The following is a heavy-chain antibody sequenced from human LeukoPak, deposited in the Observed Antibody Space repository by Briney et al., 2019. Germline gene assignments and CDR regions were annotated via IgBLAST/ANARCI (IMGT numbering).Heavy chain of an antibody. CDR1: GGSISSGGYY. J-gene: IGHJ4*02. Sequence: SETLSLTCTVSGGSISSGGYYWCWIRQHPGKGLEWIGYIYYSGRTYSNPSLNSRATISVDTSNNKFSLMLSSVTAADTAVEYCARTNHWYSSSTIFDYWGQGTLVTVSS. CDR2: IYYSGRT. V-gene: IGHV4-31*03. D-gene: IGHD6-6*01. CDR3: ARTNHWYSSSTIFDY.